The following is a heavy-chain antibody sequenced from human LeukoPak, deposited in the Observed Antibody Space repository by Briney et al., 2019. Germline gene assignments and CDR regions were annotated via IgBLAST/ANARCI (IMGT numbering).Heavy chain of an antibody. CDR2: IIPIFGTA. D-gene: IGHD3-16*01. CDR1: GGTFSSYA. V-gene: IGHV1-69*13. Sequence: ASVKVSCKACGGTFSSYAISWVRQDPGQGLEWMGRIIPIFGTANYAQKFQGRVTITADESTSTAYMELSSLRSEDTAVFYCAREPITSGGNDAFDIWGQGTMVTVSS. J-gene: IGHJ3*02. CDR3: AREPITSGGNDAFDI.